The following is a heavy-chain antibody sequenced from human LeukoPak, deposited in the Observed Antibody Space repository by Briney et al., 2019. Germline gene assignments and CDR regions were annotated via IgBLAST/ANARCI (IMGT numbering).Heavy chain of an antibody. CDR2: ISSSSSTI. V-gene: IGHV3-48*01. J-gene: IGHJ5*02. CDR3: ARTLWDYGDYLSWFDP. Sequence: PGGSLRLSCAASGFTFSSYEMNWVRQAPGKGLEWVSYISSSSSTIYYADSVKGRFTISRDNAKNSLYLQMNSLRAEDTAVYYCARTLWDYGDYLSWFDPWGQGTLVTVSS. D-gene: IGHD4-17*01. CDR1: GFTFSSYE.